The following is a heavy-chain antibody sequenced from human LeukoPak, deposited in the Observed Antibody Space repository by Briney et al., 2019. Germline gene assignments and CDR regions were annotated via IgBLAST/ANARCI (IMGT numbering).Heavy chain of an antibody. V-gene: IGHV7-4-1*02. D-gene: IGHD2-8*01. CDR3: VRGIDTTGNFNY. CDR1: GYTFTTYP. J-gene: IGHJ4*02. Sequence: ASVKVSCKASGYTFTTYPINWVRQAPGQGLEWMGWIDTNTGSPTYAQGLTGRFVFSLDTSVSTAFLQINSPKAEDTALYYCVRGIDTTGNFNYWGQGTLVTVSS. CDR2: IDTNTGSP.